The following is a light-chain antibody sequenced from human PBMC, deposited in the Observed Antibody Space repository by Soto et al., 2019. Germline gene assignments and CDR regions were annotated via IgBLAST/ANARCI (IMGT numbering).Light chain of an antibody. V-gene: IGKV1-5*01. J-gene: IGKJ1*01. CDR3: QQYNSYPWT. CDR2: DAS. Sequence: DIQMTQSPSTLSASVGDRVTITCRASQSTSSYLAWYQQKPGKAPKLLIYDASSLESGVPQRFSGSGSGTEFTLTISSLQTDDFATYYCQQYNSYPWTFGQGTKVDI. CDR1: QSTSSY.